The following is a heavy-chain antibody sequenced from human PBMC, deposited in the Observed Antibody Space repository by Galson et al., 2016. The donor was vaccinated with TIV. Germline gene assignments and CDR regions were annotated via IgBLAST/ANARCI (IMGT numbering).Heavy chain of an antibody. D-gene: IGHD2-2*01. CDR2: IWYDGSNK. CDR1: GFTFSTYA. CDR3: AREGVGYCSSTSCPYYGLDV. V-gene: IGHV3-33*01. J-gene: IGHJ6*02. Sequence: SLRLSCAASGFTFSTYAIHWVRQAPGKGLEWVAIIWYDGSNKYYADSVRGRFTISRDNSKNTLYLQMNSLRAEDTAVYSCAREGVGYCSSTSCPYYGLDVWGQGTTVTVSS.